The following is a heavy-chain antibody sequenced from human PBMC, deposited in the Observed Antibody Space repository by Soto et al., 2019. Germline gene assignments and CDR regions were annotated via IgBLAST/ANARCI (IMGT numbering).Heavy chain of an antibody. D-gene: IGHD3-22*01. CDR1: GGSISSHY. V-gene: IGHV4-59*06. CDR3: ARSVRDYYDSSGYSSLIPWFDP. CDR2: IYSSGST. Sequence: SETLSLTCIVSGGSISSHYWSWIRQPPGKGLEWIGYIYSSGSTYYNPSLKSRVTISVDTSKNQFSLKLSSVTAADTAVYYCARSVRDYYDSSGYSSLIPWFDPWGQGTLVTVSS. J-gene: IGHJ5*02.